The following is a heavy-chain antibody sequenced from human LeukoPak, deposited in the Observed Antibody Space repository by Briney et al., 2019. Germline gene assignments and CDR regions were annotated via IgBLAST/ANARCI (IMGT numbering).Heavy chain of an antibody. J-gene: IGHJ3*02. CDR2: IKQDGSEK. Sequence: PGGSLRLSCAASGFTFSSYWMNWVRQAPGKGLEWVANIKQDGSEKYYVDSVKGRFTISRDNAKNSLYLQMNSLRAEDTAVYYCAREWGFAYCGGDCHNPIGNDAFDIWGQGTMVTVSS. V-gene: IGHV3-7*01. CDR1: GFTFSSYW. CDR3: AREWGFAYCGGDCHNPIGNDAFDI. D-gene: IGHD2-21*01.